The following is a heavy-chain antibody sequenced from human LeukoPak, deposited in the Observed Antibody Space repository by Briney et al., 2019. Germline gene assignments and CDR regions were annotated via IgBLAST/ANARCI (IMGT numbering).Heavy chain of an antibody. CDR1: GFTFSSYG. J-gene: IGHJ6*02. CDR2: INSDGSST. CDR3: ARGSVPVLRYFDYYYYYGMDV. D-gene: IGHD3-9*01. V-gene: IGHV3-74*01. Sequence: GRSLRLSCAASGFTFSSYGMHWVRQAPGKGLVWVSRINSDGSSTSYADSVKGRFTISRDNAKNTLYLQMNSLRAEDTAVYYCARGSVPVLRYFDYYYYYGMDVWGQGTTVTVSS.